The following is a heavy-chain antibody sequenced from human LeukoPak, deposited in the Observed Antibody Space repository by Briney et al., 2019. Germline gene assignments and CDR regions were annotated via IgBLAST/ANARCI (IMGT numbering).Heavy chain of an antibody. CDR3: AKVRDLDTVLGRFDN. V-gene: IGHV3-23*01. D-gene: IGHD5-18*01. CDR1: GFTFSSYA. Sequence: GGSLRLSCAASGFTFSSYAMSWVRQAPGKGLEWVSVISGNGGRTYYADSVKGRFTISRDNSKNTLYLQMNSLRGEDTAVYYCAKVRDLDTVLGRFDNWGQGTLLTVSS. J-gene: IGHJ5*02. CDR2: ISGNGGRT.